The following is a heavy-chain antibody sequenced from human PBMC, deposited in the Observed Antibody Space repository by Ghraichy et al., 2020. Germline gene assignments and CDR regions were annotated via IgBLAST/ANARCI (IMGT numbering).Heavy chain of an antibody. CDR2: IYYSGST. V-gene: IGHV4-59*01. CDR1: GGSISSYY. J-gene: IGHJ5*02. D-gene: IGHD3-22*01. CDR3: AREGAYYYDSSGSLYNWFDP. Sequence: SETLSLTCTVSGGSISSYYWSWIRQPPGKGLEWIGYIYYSGSTNYNPSLKSRVTISVDTSKNQFSLKLSSVTAADTAVYYCAREGAYYYDSSGSLYNWFDPWGQLTLVTVSS.